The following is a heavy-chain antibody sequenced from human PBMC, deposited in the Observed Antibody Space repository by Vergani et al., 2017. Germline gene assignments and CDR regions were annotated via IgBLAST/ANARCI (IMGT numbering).Heavy chain of an antibody. Sequence: EVQLLESGGGLVQPGGSLRLSCAASGFTFSSYAMSWVRQAPGKGLEWVSSISSSSSYIYYADSVKGRFTISRDNAKNSLYLQMNSLRAEDTAVYYCARELDIVVVPAATGLDVWGKGTTVTVSS. CDR1: GFTFSSYA. V-gene: IGHV3-21*01. J-gene: IGHJ6*04. CDR3: ARELDIVVVPAATGLDV. D-gene: IGHD2-2*01. CDR2: ISSSSSYI.